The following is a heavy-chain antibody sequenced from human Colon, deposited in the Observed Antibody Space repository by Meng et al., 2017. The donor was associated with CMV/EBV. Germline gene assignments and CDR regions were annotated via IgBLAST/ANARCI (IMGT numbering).Heavy chain of an antibody. J-gene: IGHJ4*02. CDR3: ARAQYTYGYWIFDY. CDR2: IYPSGFP. V-gene: IGHV4-4*07. CDR1: GGSISSYY. Sequence: LQDSGPGLVTTSETLDLSCTVSGGSISSYYWSWIRQPAGKGLEWIGRIYPSGFPKYKPSLESRVTMSADTSKNQISLKLTSVTAADTAVYYCARAQYTYGYWIFDYWGQGTLVTVFS. D-gene: IGHD5-18*01.